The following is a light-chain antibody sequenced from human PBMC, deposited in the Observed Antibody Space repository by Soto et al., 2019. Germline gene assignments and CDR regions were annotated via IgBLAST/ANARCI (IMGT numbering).Light chain of an antibody. J-gene: IGKJ5*01. CDR3: QQSYSIPLS. CDR1: QIFSSD. CDR2: TAT. V-gene: IGKV1-39*01. Sequence: DIQMTQSPSSLSASVGDRVTITCRASQIFSSDLNWYQQKPGKAPKLLIYTATSLKSGVPSRFSGSGSGTDFTLTITSLQPEDFSTYYWQQSYSIPLSFGQGTRLDMK.